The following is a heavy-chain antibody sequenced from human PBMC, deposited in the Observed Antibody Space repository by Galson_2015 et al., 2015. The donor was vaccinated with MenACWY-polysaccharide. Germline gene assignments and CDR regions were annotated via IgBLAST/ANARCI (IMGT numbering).Heavy chain of an antibody. J-gene: IGHJ6*02. Sequence: SLRLSCAASGFTFSAYWMSWVRQAPGKGLEWVANIKQDGSENYYVDSVKGRITISRDNAKNSLYLQMNSLRAEDTAVYYCARGHYGMDVWGQGTTATVSS. CDR2: IKQDGSEN. CDR3: ARGHYGMDV. V-gene: IGHV3-7*04. CDR1: GFTFSAYW.